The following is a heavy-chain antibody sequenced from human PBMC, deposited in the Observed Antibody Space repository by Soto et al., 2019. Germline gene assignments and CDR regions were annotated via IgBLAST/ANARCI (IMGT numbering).Heavy chain of an antibody. V-gene: IGHV5-10-1*01. CDR1: GYSFTSYW. CDR2: IDPSDSYT. Sequence: PGASLKISCKGSGYSFTSYWNSWVRQMPGKGLEWMGRIDPSDSYTNYSPSFQGHVTISADKSISTAYLQWSSLKASDTAMYYCAREGNLEYSSSSSGYYYYYYGMDVWGQGTTVTVSS. D-gene: IGHD6-6*01. J-gene: IGHJ6*02. CDR3: AREGNLEYSSSSSGYYYYYYGMDV.